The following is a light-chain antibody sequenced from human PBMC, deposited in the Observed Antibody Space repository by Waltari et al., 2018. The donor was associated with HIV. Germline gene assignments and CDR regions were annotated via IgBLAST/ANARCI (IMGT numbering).Light chain of an antibody. CDR2: GAS. V-gene: IGKV4-1*01. CDR3: EQYYSDLWT. J-gene: IGKJ1*01. CDR1: QSLSYSANKYNY. Sequence: DIVMTQSPASLAVSLGERATINCKSSQSLSYSANKYNYLARYQQKPGQPPKLLIYGASTRESGVPERFSGSGSGAQFNLTIRSLRAEDVATYYCEQYYSDLWTFGQGTKVEIK.